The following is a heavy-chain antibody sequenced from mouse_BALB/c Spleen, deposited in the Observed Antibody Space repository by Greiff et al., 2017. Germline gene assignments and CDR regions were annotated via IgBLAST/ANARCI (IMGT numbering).Heavy chain of an antibody. D-gene: IGHD1-1*01. CDR1: GFTFSSFG. CDR3: ARSDYGSSLDY. Sequence: EVMVVESGGGLVQPGGSRKLSCAASGFTFSSFGMHWVRQAPEKGLEWVAYISSGSSTIYYADTVKGRFTISRDNPKNTLFLQMTSLRSEDTAMYYCARSDYGSSLDYWGQGTTLTVSA. V-gene: IGHV5-17*02. CDR2: ISSGSSTI. J-gene: IGHJ2*01.